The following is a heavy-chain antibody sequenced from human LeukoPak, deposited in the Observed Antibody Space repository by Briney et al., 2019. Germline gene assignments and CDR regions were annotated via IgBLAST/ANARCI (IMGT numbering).Heavy chain of an antibody. CDR3: ARHRATGDAFDI. V-gene: IGHV4-34*01. CDR2: INHSGST. D-gene: IGHD1-14*01. J-gene: IGHJ3*02. Sequence: SETLSLTCTVSGGSFSGYYWSWIRQPPGKGLEWIGEINHSGSTNYNPSLKSRVTISVDTSKNQFSLKLSSVTAADTAVYYCARHRATGDAFDIWDQGTMVTVSS. CDR1: GGSFSGYY.